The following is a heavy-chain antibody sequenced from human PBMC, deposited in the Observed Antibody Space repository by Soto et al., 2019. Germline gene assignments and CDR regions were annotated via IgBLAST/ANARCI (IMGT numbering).Heavy chain of an antibody. CDR1: GGSISSGDYY. Sequence: LSLTCTVSGGSISSGDYYWSWIRQPPGKGLEWIGYIYYSGSTYYNPSLKSRVTISVDTSKNQFSLKLSSVTAADTAVYYCAREYSGYDSGFDYWGQGTLVTVSS. CDR3: AREYSGYDSGFDY. D-gene: IGHD5-12*01. V-gene: IGHV4-30-4*01. CDR2: IYYSGST. J-gene: IGHJ4*02.